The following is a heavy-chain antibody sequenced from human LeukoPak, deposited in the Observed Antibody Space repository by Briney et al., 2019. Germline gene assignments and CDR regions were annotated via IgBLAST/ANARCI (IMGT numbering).Heavy chain of an antibody. Sequence: GGSLRLSCAASGFTFDDYGMSWVRHAPGKGLEWVSGINWNGGSTGYADSVKGRFTISRDNAKNSLYLQMNSLRAEDTALYYCARVSSSSYSYYYYMDVWGKGTTVTVSS. CDR2: INWNGGST. J-gene: IGHJ6*03. CDR3: ARVSSSSYSYYYYMDV. CDR1: GFTFDDYG. V-gene: IGHV3-20*04. D-gene: IGHD6-13*01.